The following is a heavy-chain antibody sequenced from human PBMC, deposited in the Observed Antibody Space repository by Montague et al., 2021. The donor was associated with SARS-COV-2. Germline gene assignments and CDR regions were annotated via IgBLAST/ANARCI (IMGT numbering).Heavy chain of an antibody. CDR1: GFTFSYYG. V-gene: IGHV3-30*03. CDR3: ARDLSGRFDL. J-gene: IGHJ5*02. CDR2: FPADGRNI. Sequence: SRSLSCSASGFTFSYYGMFWVRQAPGKGPEWVAIFPADGRNIYYADSVKGRFTVSRDNSRDTLYLQMNSLRVEDTAMYYCARDLSGRFDLWGQGTLVTVSS.